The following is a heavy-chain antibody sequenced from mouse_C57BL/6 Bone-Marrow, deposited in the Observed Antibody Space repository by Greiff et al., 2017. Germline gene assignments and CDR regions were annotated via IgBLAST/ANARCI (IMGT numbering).Heavy chain of an antibody. CDR3: TRSPYYYGSSHAMDY. D-gene: IGHD1-1*01. J-gene: IGHJ4*01. Sequence: QVQLQQSGAELVRPGASVTLSCKASGYTFTDYEMHWVKQTPVHGLEWIGAIDPETGGTAYNQKFKGKAILTADKSSSTAYMELRSLTSEDSAVYYCTRSPYYYGSSHAMDYWGQGTSVTVSS. CDR1: GYTFTDYE. CDR2: IDPETGGT. V-gene: IGHV1-15*01.